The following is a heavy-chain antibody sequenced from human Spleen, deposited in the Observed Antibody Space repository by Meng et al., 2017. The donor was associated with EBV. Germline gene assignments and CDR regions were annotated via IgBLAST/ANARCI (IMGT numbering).Heavy chain of an antibody. D-gene: IGHD2-15*01. CDR2: ISYDGSHK. Sequence: QGQVVGSGGGVGQPGRSLRLSCAVSGFIFSSYAMNWVRQAPGKGLEWVAVISYDGSHKYYGDSVKGRFTISRDNSKNTVFLQMNSLRAEDTAVYYCAKRGVFGSVDDYFDSWGQGTLVTVSS. V-gene: IGHV3-30*18. CDR1: GFIFSSYA. CDR3: AKRGVFGSVDDYFDS. J-gene: IGHJ4*02.